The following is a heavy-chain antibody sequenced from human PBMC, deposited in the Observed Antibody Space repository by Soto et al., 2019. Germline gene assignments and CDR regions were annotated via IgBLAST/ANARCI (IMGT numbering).Heavy chain of an antibody. D-gene: IGHD6-19*01. J-gene: IGHJ4*02. Sequence: QVQLVQSGGEVKQPGASVKVSCKTSGYTFSNYGISWVRQAPGQGLEWVGWISGYNGNTKHAQNVQGRVTLTTDTSTSTAYMELRSLTSDDTAVYYCARDRDTSGWYRSNYWGQGTQVSVSS. CDR1: GYTFSNYG. V-gene: IGHV1-18*01. CDR3: ARDRDTSGWYRSNY. CDR2: ISGYNGNT.